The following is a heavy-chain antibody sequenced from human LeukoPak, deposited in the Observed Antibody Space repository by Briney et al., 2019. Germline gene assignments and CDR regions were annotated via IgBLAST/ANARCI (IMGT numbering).Heavy chain of an antibody. CDR1: GFNSNKYN. J-gene: IGHJ4*02. Sequence: GGSLRLSCAPSGFNSNKYNMTWARPAPEKGLEWVSTIAGRADKTYYTDSVKGRFVTSRDNSKDTLYLQMNSLRAEDTALYYCAKGGWLDDLGQGALVTVSS. CDR2: IAGRADKT. V-gene: IGHV3-23*01. D-gene: IGHD6-19*01. CDR3: AKGGWLDD.